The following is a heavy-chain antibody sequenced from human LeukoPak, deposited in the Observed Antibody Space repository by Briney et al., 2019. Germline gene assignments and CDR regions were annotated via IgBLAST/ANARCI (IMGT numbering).Heavy chain of an antibody. CDR3: AKDPGELPAVDY. V-gene: IGHV3-21*01. Sequence: GGSLRLSCAASGFTFSSYSMNWVRQAPGKGLEWVSSISSSSSYIYYADSVKGRFTISRDNAKNSLYLQMNSLRAEDTAVYYCAKDPGELPAVDYWGQGTLVTVSS. D-gene: IGHD1-26*01. CDR1: GFTFSSYS. CDR2: ISSSSSYI. J-gene: IGHJ4*02.